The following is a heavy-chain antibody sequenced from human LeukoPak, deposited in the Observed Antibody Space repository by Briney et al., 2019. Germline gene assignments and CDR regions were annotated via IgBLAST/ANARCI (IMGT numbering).Heavy chain of an antibody. CDR2: IYTSGST. Sequence: SETLSLTCTVSGGSISSGSYYWSWIRQPAGKGLEWIGRIYTSGSTNYNPSLKSRVTISVDTSKNQFSLKLSSVTAADTAVYYCASADVHCSSTSCSWWFDPWGQGTLVTVSS. CDR3: ASADVHCSSTSCSWWFDP. D-gene: IGHD2-2*01. J-gene: IGHJ5*02. CDR1: GGSISSGSYY. V-gene: IGHV4-61*02.